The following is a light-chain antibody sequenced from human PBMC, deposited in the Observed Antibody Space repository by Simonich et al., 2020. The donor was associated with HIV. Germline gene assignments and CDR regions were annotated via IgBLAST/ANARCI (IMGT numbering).Light chain of an antibody. Sequence: DVVMTQSPLSLPVTLGQPASISCRSSQSLVHSDGNTYLNWFQHRPGQSPRRLIYKVSNRDSGVPDRVSGSGSGTDFTLKISRVETEDVGVYFCMQGTHLLTFGGGTKVEIK. CDR2: KVS. CDR3: MQGTHLLT. J-gene: IGKJ4*01. V-gene: IGKV2-30*02. CDR1: QSLVHSDGNTY.